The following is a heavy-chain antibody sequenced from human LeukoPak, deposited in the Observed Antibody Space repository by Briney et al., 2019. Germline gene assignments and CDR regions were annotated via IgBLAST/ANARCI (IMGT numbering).Heavy chain of an antibody. Sequence: ASVTLSCKASGYTFTSYGISWVRQAPGQGLEWMGWISDYKSNTNYAQKLQGRVTMTTDTSTSTAYMELMSQRSDDTAVYYCAREQAAAGINYYDDYMDVWGKGTTVTVS. D-gene: IGHD6-13*01. CDR2: ISDYKSNT. CDR3: AREQAAAGINYYDDYMDV. J-gene: IGHJ6*03. CDR1: GYTFTSYG. V-gene: IGHV1-18*01.